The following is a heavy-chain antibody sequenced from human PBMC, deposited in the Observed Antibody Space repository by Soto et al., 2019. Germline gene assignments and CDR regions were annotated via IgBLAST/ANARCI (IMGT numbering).Heavy chain of an antibody. V-gene: IGHV3-15*01. CDR1: GFTFSSYA. D-gene: IGHD3-22*01. Sequence: PGGSLRLSCAASGFTFSSYAMSWVRQAPGKGLERVGGIKSKTDGGTTDYAAPVKGRFTISRDDSKNTLYLQMNSLKTEDTAVYYCTLSGITMIVVPQKAFDIWGQGTMVTVSS. CDR3: TLSGITMIVVPQKAFDI. CDR2: IKSKTDGGTT. J-gene: IGHJ3*02.